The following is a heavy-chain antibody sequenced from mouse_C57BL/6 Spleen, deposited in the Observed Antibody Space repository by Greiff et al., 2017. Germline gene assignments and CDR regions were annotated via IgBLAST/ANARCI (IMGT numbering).Heavy chain of an antibody. D-gene: IGHD4-1*01. J-gene: IGHJ4*01. V-gene: IGHV1-69*01. CDR2: IDPSDSYK. Sequence: QVQLQQPGAELVLPGASVKLSCKASGYTFTSYWMHWVKQRPGQGLEWIGEIDPSDSYKNYNQKFKGKSTLTVDKSSSTAYLQLSGLTSEDSAVYYSARGLGRGYAMDDWGQGASVTVSS. CDR3: ARGLGRGYAMDD. CDR1: GYTFTSYW.